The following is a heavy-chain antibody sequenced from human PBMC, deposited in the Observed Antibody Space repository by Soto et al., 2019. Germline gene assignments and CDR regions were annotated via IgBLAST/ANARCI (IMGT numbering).Heavy chain of an antibody. V-gene: IGHV4-59*01. D-gene: IGHD2-2*01. CDR1: GGSISSYY. CDR2: IYYSGST. J-gene: IGHJ6*03. CDR3: ARASYCSSTSCYGRDYYYYMDV. Sequence: PSETLSLTCTVSGGSISSYYWSWIRQPPGKGLEWIGYIYYSGSTNYNPSLKSRVTISVDTSKNQFSLKLSSVTAADTAVYYCARASYCSSTSCYGRDYYYYMDVWGKGTTVTVSS.